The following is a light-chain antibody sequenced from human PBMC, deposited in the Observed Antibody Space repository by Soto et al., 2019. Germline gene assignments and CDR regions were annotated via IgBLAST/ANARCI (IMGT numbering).Light chain of an antibody. CDR1: QDIRKN. CDR2: DAS. CDR3: QQYDDLPIT. V-gene: IGKV1-33*01. Sequence: DIQMTQSPSSLSASVGDRVTITCQATQDIRKNLNWYQQKPGKAPKFLSYDASNLETGVPSRFRGSGSGTDFTFTITSLQPEDIATYYCQQYDDLPITFGQGTRLEIK. J-gene: IGKJ5*01.